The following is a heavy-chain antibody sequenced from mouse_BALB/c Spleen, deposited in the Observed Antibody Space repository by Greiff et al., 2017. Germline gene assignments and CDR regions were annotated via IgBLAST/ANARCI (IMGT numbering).Heavy chain of an antibody. CDR1: GYTFTSYW. Sequence: QVQLQQSGAELVKPGASVKLSCKTSGYTFTSYWIQWVQQRPGQGLGWIGEIFPGTGTTYYNEKFKGQATLTIDTSSSTAYMQLSSLTSEDSAVYFCARGDYDYAMDYWGQGTSVTVSS. V-gene: IGHV1S132*01. CDR2: IFPGTGTT. J-gene: IGHJ4*01. D-gene: IGHD2-4*01. CDR3: ARGDYDYAMDY.